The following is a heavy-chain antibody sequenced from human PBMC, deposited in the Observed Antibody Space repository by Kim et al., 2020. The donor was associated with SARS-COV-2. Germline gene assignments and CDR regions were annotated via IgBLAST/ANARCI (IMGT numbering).Heavy chain of an antibody. CDR3: ARDGRVPAAHAHYYGMDV. D-gene: IGHD2-2*01. V-gene: IGHV3-64*01. CDR2: ISSNGGST. J-gene: IGHJ6*01. Sequence: GGSLRLSCAASGFTFSSYAMHWVRQAPGKGLEYVSAISSNGGSTYYANSVKGRFTISRDNSKNTLYLQMGSLRAEDMAVYYCARDGRVPAAHAHYYGMDV. CDR1: GFTFSSYA.